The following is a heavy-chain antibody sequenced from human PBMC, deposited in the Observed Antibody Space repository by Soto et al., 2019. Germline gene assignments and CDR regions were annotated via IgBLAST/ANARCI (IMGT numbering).Heavy chain of an antibody. V-gene: IGHV4-59*08. CDR1: GGSISSYY. CDR2: IYYSGST. CDR3: ASEWDYGDYVYFQH. Sequence: SETLSLTCTVSGGSISSYYWSWIRQPPGKGLEWIGYIYYSGSTNYNPSLKSRVTISVDTSKNQFSLKLSSVTAADTAVYYCASEWDYGDYVYFQHWGQGTLVTVSS. D-gene: IGHD4-17*01. J-gene: IGHJ1*01.